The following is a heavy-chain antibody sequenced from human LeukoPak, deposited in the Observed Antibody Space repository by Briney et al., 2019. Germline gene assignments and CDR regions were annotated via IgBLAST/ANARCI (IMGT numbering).Heavy chain of an antibody. D-gene: IGHD6-6*01. CDR3: ARDRSDSSSLSFDY. V-gene: IGHV4-61*01. Sequence: PSETLSLTCTVSGGSISSSSYYWGWIRQPPGKGLEWIGYIYYSGSTNYNPSLKSRVTISVDTSKNQFSLKLSSVTAADTAVYYCARDRSDSSSLSFDYWGQGTLVTVSS. CDR2: IYYSGST. CDR1: GGSISSSSYY. J-gene: IGHJ4*02.